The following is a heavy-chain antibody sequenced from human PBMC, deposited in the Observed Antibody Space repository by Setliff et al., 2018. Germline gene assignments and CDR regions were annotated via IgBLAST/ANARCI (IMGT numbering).Heavy chain of an antibody. CDR1: GYTFTSYG. CDR3: ARSLSSIAVAGTLDY. Sequence: GASVKVSCKASGYTFTSYGISWVRQAPGQGLEWMGWISAYNGNTNYAQKLQGRVTMTTDTSTSTAYMELRSLGSDDTAVYYCARSLSSIAVAGTLDYWGQGTLVTVSS. V-gene: IGHV1-18*01. D-gene: IGHD6-19*01. J-gene: IGHJ4*02. CDR2: ISAYNGNT.